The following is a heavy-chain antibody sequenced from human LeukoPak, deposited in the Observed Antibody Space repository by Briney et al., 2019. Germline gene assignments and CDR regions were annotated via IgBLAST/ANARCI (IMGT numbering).Heavy chain of an antibody. V-gene: IGHV3-21*01. CDR1: GFTFSSYS. Sequence: PGGSLRLSWAASGFTFSSYSMNWVRQAPGKGLEWVSSISSSSSYIYYADSVKGRFTISRDNAKNSLYLQMNSLRAEDTAVYYCARVATMVRVPLDALDIWGQGTMVSVSS. J-gene: IGHJ3*02. CDR3: ARVATMVRVPLDALDI. CDR2: ISSSSSYI. D-gene: IGHD3-10*01.